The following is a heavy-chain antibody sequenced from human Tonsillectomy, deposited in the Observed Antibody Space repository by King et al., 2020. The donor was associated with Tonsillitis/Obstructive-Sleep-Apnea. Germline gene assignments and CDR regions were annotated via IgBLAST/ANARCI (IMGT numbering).Heavy chain of an antibody. V-gene: IGHV1-8*01. CDR1: GYTFTSYD. D-gene: IGHD2-2*01. Sequence: VQLVESGAEVKKPGASVKVSCKSSGYTFTSYDINWVRQATGQGLEWMGWMNPNSGNTGYAQKFQGRVTMTRDTSISTAYMELSSLRSEDTAVYYCARRELGYCSSTRCPYWYFDLWGRGTLVTVSS. CDR2: MNPNSGNT. J-gene: IGHJ2*01. CDR3: ARRELGYCSSTRCPYWYFDL.